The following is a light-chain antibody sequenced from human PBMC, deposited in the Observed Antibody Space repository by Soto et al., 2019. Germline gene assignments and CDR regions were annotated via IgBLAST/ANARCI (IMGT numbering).Light chain of an antibody. CDR3: QQYYSTPAV. V-gene: IGKV4-1*01. Sequence: IVMTQSPDSLAVSLGERATINCKSSQILLHSSNNKNYLAWYQQKPGQPPKLLIYWASTRESGVPDRFSGSGSGTDFTLTISSLQAEDVAVYYCQQYYSTPAVFGPGTKVDI. J-gene: IGKJ3*01. CDR2: WAS. CDR1: QILLHSSNNKNY.